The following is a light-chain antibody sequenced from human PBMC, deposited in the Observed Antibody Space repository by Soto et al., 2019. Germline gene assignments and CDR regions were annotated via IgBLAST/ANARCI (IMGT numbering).Light chain of an antibody. Sequence: DIQLTQSPSFLSASVGDRVTITCRASQGISSYLAWYQQKPGKAPKLLIYAASTLQSGVPSRFSGSGSGTEFTLTISSLQPEDFATYYCQPLNSYPITFGQGTPLEIK. CDR1: QGISSY. V-gene: IGKV1-9*01. CDR3: QPLNSYPIT. J-gene: IGKJ5*01. CDR2: AAS.